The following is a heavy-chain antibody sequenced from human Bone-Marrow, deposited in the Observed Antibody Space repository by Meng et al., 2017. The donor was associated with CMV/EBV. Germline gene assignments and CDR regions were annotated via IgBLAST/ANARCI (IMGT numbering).Heavy chain of an antibody. Sequence: SVKVSCKASGGTFSSYAISWVRQAPGQGLEWMGGIIPIFGTANYAQKFQGRVTITTDESTSTAYMELSSLRSEDTAVYYCARRSYSVNWFDPWGQGTLVTVSS. CDR1: GGTFSSYA. V-gene: IGHV1-69*05. J-gene: IGHJ5*02. CDR2: IIPIFGTA. CDR3: ARRSYSVNWFDP. D-gene: IGHD4-11*01.